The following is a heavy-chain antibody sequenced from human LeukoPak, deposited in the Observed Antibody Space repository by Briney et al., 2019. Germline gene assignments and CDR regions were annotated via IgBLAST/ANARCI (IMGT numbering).Heavy chain of an antibody. CDR3: ARVYYYDSSGYYYFDY. D-gene: IGHD3-22*01. CDR2: INWNGGSP. CDR1: GFTFDDYG. J-gene: IGHJ4*02. V-gene: IGHV3-20*04. Sequence: PGRSLRLSRAASGFTFDDYGMSWVRQAPGKGLEWVSGINWNGGSPVYADSVKGRFTISRDNAKNSLYLQMNSLRAEDTALYYCARVYYYDSSGYYYFDYWGQGTLVTVSS.